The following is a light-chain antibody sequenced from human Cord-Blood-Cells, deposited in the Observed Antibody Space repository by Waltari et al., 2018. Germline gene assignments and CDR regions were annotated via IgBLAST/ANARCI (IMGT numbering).Light chain of an antibody. V-gene: IGLV2-23*01. Sequence: QSALTQPASVSGSPGQSITISCTGTSSDVGSYNLVSWYQQHPGKAPKLMIYEDSKRPSVVSNCFSGSKSGNTASLTISGLQAEDEADYYCCSYAGSSTYVFGTGTKVTVL. J-gene: IGLJ1*01. CDR1: SSDVGSYNL. CDR3: CSYAGSSTYV. CDR2: EDS.